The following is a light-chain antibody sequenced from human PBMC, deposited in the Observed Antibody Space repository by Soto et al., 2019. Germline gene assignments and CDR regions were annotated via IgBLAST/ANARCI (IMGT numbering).Light chain of an antibody. V-gene: IGKV3-20*01. CDR2: GAS. CDR1: QGFSSSF. CDR3: QQYGHSPT. Sequence: EIVLTQSPGTLSLSPGERAALSCRASQGFSSSFLAWYQHRPGQAPRLLIYGASSRATGIPDRFSGSRSGTDFTLTISRLETEYFALYYCQQYGHSPTFGPWTTGEIK. J-gene: IGKJ1*01.